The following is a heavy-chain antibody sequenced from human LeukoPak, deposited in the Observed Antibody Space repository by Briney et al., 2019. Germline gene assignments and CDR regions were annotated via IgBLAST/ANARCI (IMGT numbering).Heavy chain of an antibody. D-gene: IGHD3-22*01. CDR2: IYYSGST. V-gene: IGHV4-59*01. J-gene: IGHJ4*02. Sequence: SSETLSLTCTVSGGSISSYYWSWIRQPPGKGLEWIGYIYYSGSTNYNPSLKSRVTISVDTSKNQFSLKLSSVTAADTAVYYCARVRTYYYDSSGYPIYYFDNWGQGTLVTVSS. CDR1: GGSISSYY. CDR3: ARVRTYYYDSSGYPIYYFDN.